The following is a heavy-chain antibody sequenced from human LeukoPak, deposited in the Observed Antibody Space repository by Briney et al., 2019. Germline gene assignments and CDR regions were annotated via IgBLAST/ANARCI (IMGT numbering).Heavy chain of an antibody. D-gene: IGHD5-24*01. V-gene: IGHV1-8*01. J-gene: IGHJ6*02. CDR3: ARAERKYYYYGMDV. Sequence: ASVKVSCKASGYIFTNYNIIWVRQATGQGLEWMGWMTPDNGNSDHAQKFQDRITMTRSTSINTAYMELSSLRSEDTAVYYCARAERKYYYYGMDVWGQGTTVTVSS. CDR1: GYIFTNYN. CDR2: MTPDNGNS.